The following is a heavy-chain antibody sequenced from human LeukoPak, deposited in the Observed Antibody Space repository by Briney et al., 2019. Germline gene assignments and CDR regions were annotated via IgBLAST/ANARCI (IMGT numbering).Heavy chain of an antibody. CDR2: INHSGSS. CDR1: GGSFSAYY. V-gene: IGHV4-34*01. J-gene: IGHJ5*02. CDR3: APRGDIEHSYVYGKWFDP. D-gene: IGHD5-18*01. Sequence: PSETLSLTCPVYGGSFSAYYWTWIRQPPGKGLEGIGEINHSGSSNYNSSLRSRVTISVDTSYKQYSLRLSSVTAADTAVYYCAPRGDIEHSYVYGKWFDPWGQGTRVTVSS.